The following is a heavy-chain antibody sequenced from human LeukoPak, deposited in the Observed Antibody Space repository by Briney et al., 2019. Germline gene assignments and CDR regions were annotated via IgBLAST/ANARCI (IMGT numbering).Heavy chain of an antibody. J-gene: IGHJ4*02. CDR1: GGSISSYY. Sequence: PSETLSLTCTVSGGSISSYYWSWIRQPAGKGLEWIGRIYTSGSTNYNPSLKSRVTMSVDTSKNQFSLKLSSVTAADTAVYYCARGPPDYYGSGSYLSFDYWGQGILVTVSS. CDR2: IYTSGST. D-gene: IGHD3-10*01. V-gene: IGHV4-4*07. CDR3: ARGPPDYYGSGSYLSFDY.